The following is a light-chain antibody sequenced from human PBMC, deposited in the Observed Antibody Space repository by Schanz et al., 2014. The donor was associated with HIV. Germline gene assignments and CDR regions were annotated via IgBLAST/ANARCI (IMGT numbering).Light chain of an antibody. V-gene: IGKV3-20*01. Sequence: EIVLTQSPGTLSLSLGERATLSCRASQSVSSDYLAWYQLKPGQAPRLLIYGASTRATGIPYRFSGSGSGTDFTLTISGLEPEDFAVYYCQYFGNSGGTFGGGTKVEIK. CDR1: QSVSSDY. CDR2: GAS. CDR3: QYFGNSGGT. J-gene: IGKJ4*01.